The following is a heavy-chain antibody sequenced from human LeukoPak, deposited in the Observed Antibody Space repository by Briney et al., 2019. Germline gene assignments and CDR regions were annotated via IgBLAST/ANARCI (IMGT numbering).Heavy chain of an antibody. CDR1: GFTFSSYA. CDR2: ISGSGGST. J-gene: IGHJ4*02. D-gene: IGHD2-2*01. Sequence: GGSLRPSCAASGFTFSSYAMSWVRQAPGKGLEWVSAISGSGGSTYYADSVKGRFTISRDNSKNTLYLQMNSLRAEDTAVYYCAKEGGDIVVVPQSYYFGYWGQGTLVTVSS. CDR3: AKEGGDIVVVPQSYYFGY. V-gene: IGHV3-23*01.